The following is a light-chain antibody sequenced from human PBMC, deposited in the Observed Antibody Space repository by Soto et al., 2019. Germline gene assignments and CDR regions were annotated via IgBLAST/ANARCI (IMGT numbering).Light chain of an antibody. V-gene: IGKV3-20*01. CDR2: GAS. Sequence: IVLTQSPGTLSLSPGERARLSCRASQSVSSSYLAWYQQKPGQAPRLLMYGASSRATGIPDRFSGSGSGTDFTLTISRLEPEDFAVYYCQQYGSSPQTFGQGTKVDIK. CDR3: QQYGSSPQT. CDR1: QSVSSSY. J-gene: IGKJ1*01.